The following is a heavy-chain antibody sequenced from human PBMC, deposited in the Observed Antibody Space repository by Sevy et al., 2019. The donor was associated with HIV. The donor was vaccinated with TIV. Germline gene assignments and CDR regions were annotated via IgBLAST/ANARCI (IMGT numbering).Heavy chain of an antibody. CDR3: AKHIGATGIAVVAN. D-gene: IGHD6-19*01. V-gene: IGHV3-9*01. CDR2: LNWDSGSV. CDR1: GFTFDDFA. Sequence: GGCLRLSCAASGFTFDDFAMHWVRQVPGKGLEWVSGLNWDSGSVAYADSVKGRFTISRDNAKNALFLQMNSLRAEDTATSYCAKHIGATGIAVVANWGQGIQVTVSS. J-gene: IGHJ4*02.